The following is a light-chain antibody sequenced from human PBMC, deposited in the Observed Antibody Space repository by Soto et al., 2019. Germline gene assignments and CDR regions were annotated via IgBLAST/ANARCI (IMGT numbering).Light chain of an antibody. CDR2: GAS. CDR3: QQFNNYPHT. Sequence: AIQLTQSPSSLSASVGDRVTITCRASHGIGSALAWYQQKPGKAPKLLIYGASSLQSGVPSRFSGGGSGTEVSLTISNLQPEDFATFYCQQFNNYPHTFGQGTKLEIE. V-gene: IGKV1D-13*01. CDR1: HGIGSA. J-gene: IGKJ2*01.